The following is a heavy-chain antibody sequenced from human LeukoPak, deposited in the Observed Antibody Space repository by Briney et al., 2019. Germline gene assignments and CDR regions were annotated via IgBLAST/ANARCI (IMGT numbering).Heavy chain of an antibody. V-gene: IGHV4-34*01. CDR1: GGSFSGYY. Sequence: PSQTLSLTCAVYGGSFSGYYWSWIRQPPGKGLEWIGEINHSGSTNYNPSLKRRVTISVDTSENQFSLKLSSVTAADTAVYYCARGDSSGYYYDPFDIWGQGTMVTVSS. CDR3: ARGDSSGYYYDPFDI. D-gene: IGHD3-22*01. CDR2: INHSGST. J-gene: IGHJ3*02.